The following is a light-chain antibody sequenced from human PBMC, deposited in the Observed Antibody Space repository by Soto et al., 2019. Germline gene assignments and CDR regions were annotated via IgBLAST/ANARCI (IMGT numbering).Light chain of an antibody. J-gene: IGKJ4*01. Sequence: DIQMTQSPSSLSASLGDRVTITCRASQGIDNHLAWYQQKPGKAPKLLIYAASTLHSGVPSRFTGSGSGTDFTFTISSLQPEDAATYYCQKCKVAPFTFGGGTKVEI. CDR3: QKCKVAPFT. V-gene: IGKV1-27*01. CDR2: AAS. CDR1: QGIDNH.